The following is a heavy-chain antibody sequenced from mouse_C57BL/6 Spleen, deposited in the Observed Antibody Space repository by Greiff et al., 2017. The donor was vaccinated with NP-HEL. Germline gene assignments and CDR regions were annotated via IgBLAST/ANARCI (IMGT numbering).Heavy chain of an antibody. CDR3: ARDGATTVVAFDY. CDR1: GFTFSDYY. Sequence: EVKLVESGGGLVQPGGSLKLSCAASGFTFSDYYMYWVRQTPEKRLEWVAYISNGGGSTYYPDTVKGRFTISRDNAKNTLYLQMSRLKSEDTAMYYCARDGATTVVAFDYWGQGTTLTVSS. V-gene: IGHV5-12*01. J-gene: IGHJ2*01. CDR2: ISNGGGST. D-gene: IGHD1-1*01.